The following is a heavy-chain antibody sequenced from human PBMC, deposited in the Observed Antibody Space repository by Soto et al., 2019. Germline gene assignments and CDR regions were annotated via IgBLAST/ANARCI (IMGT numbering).Heavy chain of an antibody. Sequence: WGSLRLSCAASGFTFRSYAMSWVRQAPGKGLEWVSGISSTVGSTYYADSVKGRFTISRDNSKNTLYLQMNSLRAEDTAVYNCAKASAGGFDYWGQGTLVTV. J-gene: IGHJ4*02. D-gene: IGHD2-15*01. V-gene: IGHV3-23*01. CDR1: GFTFRSYA. CDR3: AKASAGGFDY. CDR2: ISSTVGST.